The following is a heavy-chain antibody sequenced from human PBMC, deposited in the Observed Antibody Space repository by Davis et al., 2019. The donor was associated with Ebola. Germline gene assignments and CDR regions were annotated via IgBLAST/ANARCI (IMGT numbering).Heavy chain of an antibody. CDR3: GRSMDV. J-gene: IGHJ6*02. Sequence: GESLKISCAASGFTFGTYSMNWIRQAPGKGLEWVAAIFGSAAETFYADSVRGRFTISRDNAKNSLSLQMNSLRAEDTAVYFCGRSMDVWGQGTTVTVSS. V-gene: IGHV3-21*06. CDR2: IFGSAAET. CDR1: GFTFGTYS.